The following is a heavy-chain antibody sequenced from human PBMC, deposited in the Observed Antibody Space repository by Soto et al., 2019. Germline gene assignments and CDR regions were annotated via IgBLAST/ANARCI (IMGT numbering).Heavy chain of an antibody. V-gene: IGHV3-48*01. D-gene: IGHD2-15*01. CDR2: ISSSSSTI. J-gene: IGHJ3*02. CDR1: GFTFSSYS. Sequence: GGSLRLSCAASGFTFSSYSMNWVRQAPGKGLEWVSYISSSSSTIYYADSVKGRFTIYRDNAKNSLYLQMNSLRAEDTAVYYCAGGPLNYCSGGSCYSGSDAFDIWGQGTMVTVSS. CDR3: AGGPLNYCSGGSCYSGSDAFDI.